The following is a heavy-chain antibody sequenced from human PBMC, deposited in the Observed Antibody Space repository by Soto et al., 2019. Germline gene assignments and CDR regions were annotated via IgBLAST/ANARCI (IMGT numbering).Heavy chain of an antibody. CDR2: IYPGGST. CDR1: GFTFSDYA. J-gene: IGHJ4*02. D-gene: IGHD5-18*01. Sequence: GGSLRLSCAASGFTFSDYAVSWVRQAPGKGLEWVSVIYPGGSTYYADSVKGRFTISRDNSKNTLYFEMNSLRAEDAAVYYCARSYSYPYYFDYWGQGTPVTVSS. CDR3: ARSYSYPYYFDY. V-gene: IGHV3-66*01.